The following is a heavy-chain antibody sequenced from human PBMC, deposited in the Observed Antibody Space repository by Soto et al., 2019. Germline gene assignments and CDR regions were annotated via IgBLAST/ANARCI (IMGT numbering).Heavy chain of an antibody. V-gene: IGHV3-11*01. CDR1: GFTFSDYY. J-gene: IGHJ4*02. Sequence: QVQLVESGGGLVKPGGSLRLSCAASGFTFSDYYMSWLRQAPGKGLEWVSYISSSGSNIYYADSVKGRFTISRDNAKNELYRQMTGLRAEDTAVYYCARAGGQLWFRSAIDYWGQGTLVTVSS. D-gene: IGHD5-18*01. CDR2: ISSSGSNI. CDR3: ARAGGQLWFRSAIDY.